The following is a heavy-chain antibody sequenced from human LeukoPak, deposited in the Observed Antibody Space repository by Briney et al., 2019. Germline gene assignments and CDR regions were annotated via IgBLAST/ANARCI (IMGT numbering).Heavy chain of an antibody. D-gene: IGHD3-10*01. Sequence: SVKVSCKASGGTFSSYAISWVRQAPGQGLEWMGRIIPILGIANYAQKFQGRVTITADKSTSTAYMELSSLRSEDTAVYYCARGRRDSRQFDYWGQGTLVTVSS. CDR1: GGTFSSYA. CDR2: IIPILGIA. J-gene: IGHJ4*02. V-gene: IGHV1-69*04. CDR3: ARGRRDSRQFDY.